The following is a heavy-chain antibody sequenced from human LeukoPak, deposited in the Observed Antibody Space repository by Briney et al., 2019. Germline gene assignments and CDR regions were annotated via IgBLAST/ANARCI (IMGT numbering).Heavy chain of an antibody. CDR2: ISGSGGST. CDR1: GFTVSSDY. Sequence: GGSLRLSCAASGFTVSSDYMSWVRQAPGKGLEWVSAISGSGGSTYYADSVKGRFTISRDNSKNTLYLQMNSLRAEDTAVYYCAKAIRGSGSYLDYWGQGTLVTVSS. J-gene: IGHJ4*02. D-gene: IGHD3-10*01. V-gene: IGHV3-23*01. CDR3: AKAIRGSGSYLDY.